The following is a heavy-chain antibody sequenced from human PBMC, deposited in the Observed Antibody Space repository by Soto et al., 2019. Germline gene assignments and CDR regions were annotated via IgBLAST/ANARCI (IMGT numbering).Heavy chain of an antibody. V-gene: IGHV1-3*01. CDR3: ARDLGGWPDY. CDR1: GYTFISYA. Sequence: GASVKVSCKASGYTFISYAIHWVRQAPGQRLEWMGWINAGNGNTKYSQKFQDRVTITRDTSASTAYMELSSLRSEDTAVYYCARDLGGWPDYWGQGTLVTVSS. D-gene: IGHD6-19*01. J-gene: IGHJ4*02. CDR2: INAGNGNT.